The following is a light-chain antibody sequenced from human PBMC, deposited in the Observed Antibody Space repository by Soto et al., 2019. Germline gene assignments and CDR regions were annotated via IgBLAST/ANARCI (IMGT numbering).Light chain of an antibody. CDR1: SSDVGGYNY. CDR3: SSYTSISTVV. J-gene: IGLJ3*02. CDR2: EVS. V-gene: IGLV2-14*01. Sequence: QSVLTQPASVSGSPGQSITISCTGTSSDVGGYNYVSWYQHHPGKAPKLMIFEVSNRPSGVSSRFSGSKSGNSASLTISGLQAEDEADYYCSSYTSISTVVFGGGTKLTVL.